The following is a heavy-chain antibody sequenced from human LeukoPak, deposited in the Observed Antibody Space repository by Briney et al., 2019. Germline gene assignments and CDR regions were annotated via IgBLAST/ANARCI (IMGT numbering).Heavy chain of an antibody. Sequence: ASVKVSCKASGYTSTSYDINWVRQATGQGLEWMGWMNPNSGNAGYAQKFQGRVTMTRNTSISTAYMELSSLRSEDTAVYYCARDRTYDFWSGYYTGENWFDPWGQGTLVTVSS. V-gene: IGHV1-8*01. D-gene: IGHD3-3*01. CDR2: MNPNSGNA. J-gene: IGHJ5*02. CDR3: ARDRTYDFWSGYYTGENWFDP. CDR1: GYTSTSYD.